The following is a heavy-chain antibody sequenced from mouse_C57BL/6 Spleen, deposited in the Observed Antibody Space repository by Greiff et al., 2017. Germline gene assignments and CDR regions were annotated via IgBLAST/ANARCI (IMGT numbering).Heavy chain of an antibody. V-gene: IGHV3-1*01. Sequence: EVQGVESGPGMVKPSQSLSLTCTVTGYSITSGYDWHWIRHFPGNKLEWMGYISYSGSTNYNPSLKSRISITHDTSKNHFFLKLNSVTTEDTATYYCARGGYYDENYFDYWGQGTTLTVSS. D-gene: IGHD2-4*01. J-gene: IGHJ2*01. CDR3: ARGGYYDENYFDY. CDR2: ISYSGST. CDR1: GYSITSGYD.